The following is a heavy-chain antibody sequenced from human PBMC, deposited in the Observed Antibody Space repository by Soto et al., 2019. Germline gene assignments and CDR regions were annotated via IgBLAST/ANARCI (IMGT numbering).Heavy chain of an antibody. D-gene: IGHD3-3*01. J-gene: IGHJ5*02. Sequence: GGSLRLSCVASGFTISSYAISWVRQAPGEGLEWVSTISGSGGGSHTLYYTGSVKGRFTMSRAKSTNTLYLQMNNLRAEDTAVYYCAKPSGHHTLHSFDPWGQGTLVTASA. V-gene: IGHV3-23*01. CDR2: ISGSGGGSHTL. CDR1: GFTISSYA. CDR3: AKPSGHHTLHSFDP.